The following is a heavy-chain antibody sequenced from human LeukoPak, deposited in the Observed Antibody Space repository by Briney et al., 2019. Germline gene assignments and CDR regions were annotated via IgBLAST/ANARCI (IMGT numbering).Heavy chain of an antibody. J-gene: IGHJ3*02. CDR1: GGSISSSSYY. Sequence: SETLSLTCTVSGGSISSSSYYWGWIRQPPGKGLEWIGTIYYSGYTYYNPSLESRVTISVDTSKNQFSLKLSSVTAADTAVYYCAGAHCGGDCYSGRAFDIWGQGTMVTVSS. V-gene: IGHV4-39*07. CDR2: IYYSGYT. D-gene: IGHD2-21*02. CDR3: AGAHCGGDCYSGRAFDI.